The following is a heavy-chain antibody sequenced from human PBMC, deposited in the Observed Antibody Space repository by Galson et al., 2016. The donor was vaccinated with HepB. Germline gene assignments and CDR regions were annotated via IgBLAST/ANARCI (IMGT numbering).Heavy chain of an antibody. CDR3: AKDLGRSVGTIAF. V-gene: IGHV3-21*04. Sequence: SLRLSCAASGFTFSFYSLNWVRQAPGKGLEWVSSITSTSTYRYYADSVKGRFTISRDNAKNSLYLEMNSLRPDDSAFYYCAKDLGRSVGTIAFWGQGTLVTVSS. D-gene: IGHD5/OR15-5a*01. CDR1: GFTFSFYS. CDR2: ITSTSTYR. J-gene: IGHJ4*02.